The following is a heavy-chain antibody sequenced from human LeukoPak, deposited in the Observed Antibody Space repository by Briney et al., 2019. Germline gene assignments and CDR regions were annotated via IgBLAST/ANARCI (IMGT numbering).Heavy chain of an antibody. CDR1: GFTFSSYG. V-gene: IGHV3-23*01. D-gene: IGHD3-10*01. CDR2: ISGSGGST. CDR3: AKDVGRWPTAPFDY. Sequence: GGSLRLSCAASGFTFSSYGMSWVRQAPGKGLEWVSAISGSGGSTYYADSVKGRFTISRDNSKNTLYLQMNSLRAEDTAVYYCAKDVGRWPTAPFDYWGQGTLVTVSS. J-gene: IGHJ4*02.